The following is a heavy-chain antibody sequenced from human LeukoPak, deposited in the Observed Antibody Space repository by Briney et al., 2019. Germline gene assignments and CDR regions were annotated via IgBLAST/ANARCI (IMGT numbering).Heavy chain of an antibody. Sequence: SETLSLTCAVSGYSISSGYYWGWIRPPPGKGLQWIGSIFQRGYSYYNPSLKSRVTISVDTSRNQFSLKVSSVTAADTAVYYWAGDKEATGNGRPNWFDPWGQGTLVTVSS. CDR3: AGDKEATGNGRPNWFDP. CDR1: GYSISSGYY. CDR2: IFQRGYS. D-gene: IGHD6-13*01. J-gene: IGHJ5*02. V-gene: IGHV4-38-2*01.